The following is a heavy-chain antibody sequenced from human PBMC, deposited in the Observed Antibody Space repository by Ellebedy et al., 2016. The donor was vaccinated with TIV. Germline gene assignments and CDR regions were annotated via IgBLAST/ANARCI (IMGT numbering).Heavy chain of an antibody. CDR2: ISSSSSYI. CDR3: ARERLPVYDY. Sequence: GGSLRLXXAASGFTFSNYNMNWVRQAPGKGLEWVSSISSSSSYIYYADSVKGRFTISRDNAKNSLYLQMNSLRAEDTAVYYCARERLPVYDYWGQGTLVTVSS. J-gene: IGHJ4*02. D-gene: IGHD5-12*01. CDR1: GFTFSNYN. V-gene: IGHV3-21*01.